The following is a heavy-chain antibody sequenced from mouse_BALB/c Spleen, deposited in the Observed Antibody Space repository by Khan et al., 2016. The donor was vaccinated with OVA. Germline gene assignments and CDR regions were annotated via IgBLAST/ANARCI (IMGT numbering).Heavy chain of an antibody. Sequence: VQLQQSGAELAKPGASVKMSCKASGYTFINYWILWVKQRPGQGLEWIGYINPSIGDTENNQNFKDKATFTADKSSRTSYMQLSSRRAEEAGVYYGARRGLRWDFDDWGQGTTRTVSS. CDR2: INPSIGDT. D-gene: IGHD1-1*02. CDR1: GYTFINYW. V-gene: IGHV1-7*01. CDR3: ARRGLRWDFDD. J-gene: IGHJ2*01.